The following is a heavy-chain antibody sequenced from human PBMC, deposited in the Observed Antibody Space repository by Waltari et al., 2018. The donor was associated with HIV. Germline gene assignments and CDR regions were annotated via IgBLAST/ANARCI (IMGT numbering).Heavy chain of an antibody. CDR3: ARERLGSGYWYFDL. D-gene: IGHD7-27*01. CDR2: IGIRGDT. V-gene: IGHV3-13*01. J-gene: IGHJ2*01. CDR1: GFTFSSYD. Sequence: EVQLVESGGGLVQPGGSLRLSCAASGFTFSSYDMHWVRQTTGEGLEWVSGIGIRGDTYYAGSVKGRFTISRENAKNSLYLQMNSLRAGDTAVYYCARERLGSGYWYFDLWGRGTLVTVSS.